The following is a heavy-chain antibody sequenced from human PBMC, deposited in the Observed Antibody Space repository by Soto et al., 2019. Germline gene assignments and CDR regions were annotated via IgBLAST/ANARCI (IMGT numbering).Heavy chain of an antibody. V-gene: IGHV3-21*01. Sequence: PGGSLRLSCAASGFMFSSYSTDWVRQAPGKGLEWVSSISPTVAYKFYADSVRGRFTVSRDNARNLLYLQMNGLTGEDTAVYCCARHDTSLAGDVFEIWGQGTMVTVSS. CDR2: ISPTVAYK. CDR3: ARHDTSLAGDVFEI. J-gene: IGHJ3*02. CDR1: GFMFSSYS. D-gene: IGHD6-19*01.